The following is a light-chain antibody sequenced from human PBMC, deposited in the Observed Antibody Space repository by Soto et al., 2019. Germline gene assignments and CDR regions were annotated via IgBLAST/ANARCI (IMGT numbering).Light chain of an antibody. CDR1: SSTVGGFNV. Sequence: QSVLTQPASVSGSPGQSITISCTGTSSTVGGFNVVSWYQQHPGKVPKVIIYEGIKRPSGVSNRFSGSNSGSTASLTISGLQAEDEADYYCCSYVGATTYVFGTGTKV. CDR3: CSYVGATTYV. CDR2: EGI. J-gene: IGLJ1*01. V-gene: IGLV2-23*01.